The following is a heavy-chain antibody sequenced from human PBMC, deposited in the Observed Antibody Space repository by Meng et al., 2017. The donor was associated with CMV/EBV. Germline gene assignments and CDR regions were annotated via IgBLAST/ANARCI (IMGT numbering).Heavy chain of an antibody. J-gene: IGHJ4*02. Sequence: SLKISCAASGFTFSSYWMSWVRQAPGKGLEWVAGINWQSGGIVYADSVKGRFTISRDNAKDSLDLQMNSLRLEDTAFYYCAKDVSHTVTTGLDYWGQGTLVTVSS. D-gene: IGHD4-11*01. CDR3: AKDVSHTVTTGLDY. CDR1: GFTFSSYW. CDR2: INWQSGGI. V-gene: IGHV3-9*01.